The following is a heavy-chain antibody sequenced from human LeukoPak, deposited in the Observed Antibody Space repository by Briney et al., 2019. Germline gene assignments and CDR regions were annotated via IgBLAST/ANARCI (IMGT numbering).Heavy chain of an antibody. V-gene: IGHV6-1*01. CDR1: GDSFSSNSAA. CDR3: ARDSAITMVRGVIISITPFDY. Sequence: SQTLSLTCAISGDSFSSNSAAWNWIRQSPSRGLEWLGRTYYRSKLYNDYAVSVKSRITINPDTSKTQFSLQLNSVTPEDTAVYYCARDSAITMVRGVIISITPFDYWGQGTLVTVSS. CDR2: TYYRSKLYN. D-gene: IGHD3-10*01. J-gene: IGHJ4*02.